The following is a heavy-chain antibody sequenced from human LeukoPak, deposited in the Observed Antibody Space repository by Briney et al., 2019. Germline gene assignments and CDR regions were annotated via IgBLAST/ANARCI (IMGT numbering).Heavy chain of an antibody. V-gene: IGHV4-34*01. CDR2: INHSGST. CDR1: GGSFSGYY. D-gene: IGHD1-26*01. CDR3: ARRKGVVGATNAYYFDY. Sequence: ASETLSLTCAVYGGSFSGYYWSWIRQPPGKGLEWIGEINHSGSTNYNPSLKSRVTISVDTSKNQFSLKLSSVTAADTAVYYCARRKGVVGATNAYYFDYWGQGTLVTVSS. J-gene: IGHJ4*02.